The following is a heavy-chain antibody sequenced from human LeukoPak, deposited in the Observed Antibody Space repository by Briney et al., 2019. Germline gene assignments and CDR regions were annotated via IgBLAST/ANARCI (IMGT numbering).Heavy chain of an antibody. CDR2: INHSGST. D-gene: IGHD4-4*01. V-gene: IGHV4-34*01. CDR3: ATRGFTDYSNDY. J-gene: IGHJ4*02. CDR1: GGSFSGYY. Sequence: SETLSLTCAVYGGSFSGYYWSWIRQPPGKGLEWIGEINHSGSTNYNPSLKSRVTISVDTSKNQFSLKLSSVTAADTAVYYCATRGFTDYSNDYWGQGTLVTVSS.